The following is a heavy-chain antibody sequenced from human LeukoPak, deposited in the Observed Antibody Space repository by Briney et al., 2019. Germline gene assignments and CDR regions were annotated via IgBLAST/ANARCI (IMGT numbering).Heavy chain of an antibody. CDR1: GYSISSGYY. CDR3: ARAPQYSSGWYILNWFDP. D-gene: IGHD6-19*01. CDR2: IYHSGST. V-gene: IGHV4-38-2*02. J-gene: IGHJ5*02. Sequence: SETLSLTCTVSGYSISSGYYWGWIRQPPGKGLEWIGSIYHSGSTYYNPSLKSRVTISVDTSKNQFSLKLSSVTAADTAVYYCARAPQYSSGWYILNWFDPWGQGTLVTVSS.